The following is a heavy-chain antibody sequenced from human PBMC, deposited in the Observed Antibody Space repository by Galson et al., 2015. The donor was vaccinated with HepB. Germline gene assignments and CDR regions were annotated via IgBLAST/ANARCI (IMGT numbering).Heavy chain of an antibody. J-gene: IGHJ2*01. CDR3: ARDRDGYNFWYFDL. CDR1: GGTFNNFG. Sequence: SVKVSCKASGGTFNNFGINWMRQAPGHGLEWMGGIIPNFRTENYHQDFQGRLTMTVDESTNTAYMELSSLTSDDTAIYFCARDRDGYNFWYFDLWGRGTLVTVSS. CDR2: IIPNFRTE. D-gene: IGHD5-24*01. V-gene: IGHV1-69*13.